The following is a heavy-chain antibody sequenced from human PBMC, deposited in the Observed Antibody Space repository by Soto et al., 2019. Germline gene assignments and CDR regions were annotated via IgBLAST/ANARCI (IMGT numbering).Heavy chain of an antibody. D-gene: IGHD1-26*01. CDR1: GYTFNSHS. CDR3: SRDRASWSVDY. Sequence: QVQFVQSGSESMQPGASAKVSCKGSGYTFNSHSINWLRQALGQGLEWMGWINPNTGNPTYEQGFTGRFVFSVDIPVSTVYLQIFSLKADESAVYYCSRDRASWSVDYWGQGTLVTVSS. J-gene: IGHJ4*02. CDR2: INPNTGNP. V-gene: IGHV7-4-1*01.